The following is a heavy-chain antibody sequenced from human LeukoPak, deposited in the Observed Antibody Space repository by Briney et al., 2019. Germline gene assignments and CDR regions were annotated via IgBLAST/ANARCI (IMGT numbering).Heavy chain of an antibody. Sequence: SVKVSCKASGGTFATFDNYAVNWVRQAPGHGLEWMGRVIPVLGVANYAETFQGRVTITADKSTSTAYMELSSLRSEDTAVYYCARDLHDYVWGSYRPPDYWGQGTLVTVSS. CDR3: ARDLHDYVWGSYRPPDY. J-gene: IGHJ4*02. V-gene: IGHV1-69*04. CDR1: GGTFATFDNYA. CDR2: VIPVLGVA. D-gene: IGHD3-16*02.